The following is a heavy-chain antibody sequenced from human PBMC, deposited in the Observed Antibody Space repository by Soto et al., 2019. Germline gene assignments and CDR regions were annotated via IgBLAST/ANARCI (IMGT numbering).Heavy chain of an antibody. CDR1: GGSISSGDYY. J-gene: IGHJ6*02. V-gene: IGHV4-31*03. Sequence: QVQLQESDPGLVKPSQTLSLTCTVSGGSISSGDYYWSWIRQHPGKGLEWIGYIYYSGSTYYNPYLKSRVTISVDTSKNRFALQLSSVTAADTAVYYCAKDSLLSSRRMDVWGQGTTVTVSS. D-gene: IGHD1-26*01. CDR3: AKDSLLSSRRMDV. CDR2: IYYSGST.